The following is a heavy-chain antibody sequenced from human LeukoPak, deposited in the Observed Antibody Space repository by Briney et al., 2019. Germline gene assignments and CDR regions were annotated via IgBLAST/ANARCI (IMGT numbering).Heavy chain of an antibody. J-gene: IGHJ4*02. CDR1: GFTLNDYG. CDR2: INWNGGST. CDR3: ARDGRSGWYTDQ. V-gene: IGHV3-20*04. Sequence: GGSLRLSCAASGFTLNDYGMSWVRQAPGKGLEWVAGINWNGGSTDYADSLKGRFTISRDNAKNSLYLQMNSLRAEDTAFYYCARDGRSGWYTDQWGQGTLVTVSS. D-gene: IGHD6-19*01.